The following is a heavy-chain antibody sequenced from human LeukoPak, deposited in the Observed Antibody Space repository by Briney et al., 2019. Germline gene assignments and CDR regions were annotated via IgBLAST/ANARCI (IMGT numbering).Heavy chain of an antibody. CDR1: GGSLSHSLTSY. Sequence: SEILSLTCTVSGGSLSHSLTSYWGWIRQPPGKGLEWIGYVYYSGNTNYNPSLRSRVTISIDTSKNQFSLNLKSVTAADTAIYYCAREGLAARRGAFDIWGQGTVVSVSS. CDR2: VYYSGNT. J-gene: IGHJ3*02. V-gene: IGHV4-61*01. D-gene: IGHD6-6*01. CDR3: AREGLAARRGAFDI.